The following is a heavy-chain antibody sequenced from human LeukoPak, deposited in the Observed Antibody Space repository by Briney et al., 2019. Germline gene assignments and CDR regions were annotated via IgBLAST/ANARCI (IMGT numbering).Heavy chain of an antibody. CDR3: AKDRRAGSYDY. Sequence: GGSLRLSCAASGFTFSSYSMNWVRQAPGKGLEWVSSISSSSSYIYYADSVKGRFTISRDNAKNSLYLQMNSLRAEDTVVYYCAKDRRAGSYDYWGQGTLVTVSS. V-gene: IGHV3-21*04. D-gene: IGHD3-10*01. CDR1: GFTFSSYS. J-gene: IGHJ4*02. CDR2: ISSSSSYI.